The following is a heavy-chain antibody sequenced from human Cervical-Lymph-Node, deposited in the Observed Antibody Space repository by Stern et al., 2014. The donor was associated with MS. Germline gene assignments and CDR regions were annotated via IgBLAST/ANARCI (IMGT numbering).Heavy chain of an antibody. CDR2: IWYDVSDK. D-gene: IGHD3-22*01. J-gene: IGHJ4*02. Sequence: VQLVESGGGVVRPGTSLRLSCAASGFTFSDFGMHWVRQAPGKGLEWVAIIWYDVSDKDYADSVKGRFTISRDKSKNTLYLQMNTLRAEDTAVYYCVRDLFYDNSGLALHPEYWGQGILVTVSS. CDR3: VRDLFYDNSGLALHPEY. CDR1: GFTFSDFG. V-gene: IGHV3-33*01.